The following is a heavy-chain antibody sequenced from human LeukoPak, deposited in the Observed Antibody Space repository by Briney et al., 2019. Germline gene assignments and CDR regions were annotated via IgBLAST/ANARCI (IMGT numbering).Heavy chain of an antibody. CDR1: GGSISSGSYY. Sequence: PSQTLSLTCTVSGGSISSGSYYWSWIRQPAGKGLEWIGRIYTSGSTNYNPSLKSRVTISVDTSKNQFSLKLSSVTAADTAVYYCARDSQYCYDSSGYYTDAFDIWGQGGMVSVRS. J-gene: IGHJ3*02. CDR3: ARDSQYCYDSSGYYTDAFDI. V-gene: IGHV4-61*02. D-gene: IGHD3-22*01. CDR2: IYTSGST.